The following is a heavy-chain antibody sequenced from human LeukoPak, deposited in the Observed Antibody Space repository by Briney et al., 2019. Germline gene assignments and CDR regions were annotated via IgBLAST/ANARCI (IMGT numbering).Heavy chain of an antibody. D-gene: IGHD4-17*01. V-gene: IGHV4-38-2*02. CDR3: ARGTYGYYMDV. CDR1: NYSISNSLY. CDR2: IYRSGST. Sequence: SETLSLTCSGSNYSISNSLYWGWLRHPPGKGLEWIGSIYRSGSTFYNPSPKSRVTISLDTSKNQFSLKLSSVTAADTAVYFCARGTYGYYMDVWGKGTTVTVSS. J-gene: IGHJ6*03.